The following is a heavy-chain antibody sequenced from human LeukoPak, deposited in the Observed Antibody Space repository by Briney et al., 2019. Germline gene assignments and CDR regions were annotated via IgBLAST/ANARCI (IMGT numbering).Heavy chain of an antibody. CDR1: GLSVSSNY. CDR2: IYKDGNT. J-gene: IGHJ4*02. V-gene: IGHV3-66*01. CDR3: SDHLYYGGNFVGLNY. Sequence: GGSLRLFCAASGLSVSSNYMSCVRQAPGKGLEWVSFIYKDGNTYYADSVKGRFTISRDNSKNTLYLKGNCLRAEDTAVYYCSDHLYYGGNFVGLNYWGQGTLVTVSS. D-gene: IGHD4-23*01.